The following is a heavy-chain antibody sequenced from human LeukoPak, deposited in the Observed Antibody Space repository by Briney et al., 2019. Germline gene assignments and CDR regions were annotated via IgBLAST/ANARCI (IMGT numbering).Heavy chain of an antibody. CDR1: GFTFDDYA. J-gene: IGHJ5*02. Sequence: GGSLRLSCAASGFTFDDYAMHWVRQAPGKGLEWVSGISWNSGSIGYADSVKGRFTISRDNAKNSLYLQMNSLRAEDTALCYCAKDFRRYSSSPQDSWFDPWGQGTLVTVSS. CDR2: ISWNSGSI. D-gene: IGHD6-13*01. V-gene: IGHV3-9*01. CDR3: AKDFRRYSSSPQDSWFDP.